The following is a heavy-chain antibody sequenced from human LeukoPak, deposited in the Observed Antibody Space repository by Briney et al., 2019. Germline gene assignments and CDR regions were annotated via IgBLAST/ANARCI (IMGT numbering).Heavy chain of an antibody. J-gene: IGHJ6*03. CDR3: ARGGSGYALSYYYYYYMDV. CDR1: GYTFTGYY. V-gene: IGHV1-2*02. CDR2: INPNSGGT. D-gene: IGHD5-12*01. Sequence: ASVTVSCKASGYTFTGYYMHWVRQAPGQGLEWMGWINPNSGGTNYAQKFQGRVTMTRDTSISTAYMELSRLRSDDTAVYYCARGGSGYALSYYYYYYMDVWGKGTTVTVSS.